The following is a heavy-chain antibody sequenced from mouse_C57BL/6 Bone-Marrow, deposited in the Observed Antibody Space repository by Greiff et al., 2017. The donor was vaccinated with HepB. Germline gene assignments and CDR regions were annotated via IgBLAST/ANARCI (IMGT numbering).Heavy chain of an antibody. CDR1: GYSFTGYY. CDR3: ASPVTTYYFDY. V-gene: IGHV1-42*01. Sequence: EVQLQQSGPELVKPGASVKISCKASGYSFTGYYMNWVKQSPEKSLEWIGEINPSTGGTTYNQKFKAKATLTVDKSSSTAYMQLKSLTSEDSAVYYCASPVTTYYFDYWGQGTTLTVSS. J-gene: IGHJ2*01. CDR2: INPSTGGT. D-gene: IGHD2-2*01.